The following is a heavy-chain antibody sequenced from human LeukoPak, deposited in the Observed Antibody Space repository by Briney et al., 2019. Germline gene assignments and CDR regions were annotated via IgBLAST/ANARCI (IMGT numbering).Heavy chain of an antibody. CDR1: GGAFSSYA. J-gene: IGHJ6*04. CDR3: ATSVHYHYYYYGMDV. Sequence: GSSVKVSCKASGGAFSSYATSWVRQAPGQGLEWMGGIIPIFGTANYAQKFQGRVTITADKSTSTAYMELSSLRSEDTAVYYCATSVHYHYYYYGMDVWGKGTTVTVSS. CDR2: IIPIFGTA. V-gene: IGHV1-69*06. D-gene: IGHD1-26*01.